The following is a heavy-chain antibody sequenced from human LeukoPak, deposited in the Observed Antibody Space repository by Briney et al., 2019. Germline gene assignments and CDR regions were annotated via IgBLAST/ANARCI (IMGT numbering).Heavy chain of an antibody. V-gene: IGHV4-30-4*01. CDR2: MYYSGST. J-gene: IGHJ5*02. Sequence: SETLSLTCTVSGGSISSGDYYWSWIRQPPGEGLEWIAYMYYSGSTYYNPSLKSRVTMSADTSKNQLSLKLSSVTAADTAVYYCARPYYYDSRIDPWGQGILVTVSS. CDR3: ARPYYYDSRIDP. CDR1: GGSISSGDYY. D-gene: IGHD3-22*01.